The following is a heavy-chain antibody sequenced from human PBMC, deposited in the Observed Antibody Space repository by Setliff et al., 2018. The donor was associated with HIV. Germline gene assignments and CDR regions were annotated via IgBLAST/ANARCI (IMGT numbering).Heavy chain of an antibody. Sequence: ASVKVSCKASGYTFAGYGIHWVRQAPGQGLEWVGWINIYTGDRTYADNFQYRVTMTANTSTSTVYMELRHLRSDDTAVYYCARDSSASRTPPLHWGQGTLVTVSS. CDR3: ARDSSASRTPPLH. J-gene: IGHJ4*02. CDR2: INIYTGDR. D-gene: IGHD2-15*01. V-gene: IGHV1-18*01. CDR1: GYTFAGYG.